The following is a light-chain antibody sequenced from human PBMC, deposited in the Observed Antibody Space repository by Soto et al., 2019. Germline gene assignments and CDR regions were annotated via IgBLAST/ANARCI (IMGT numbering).Light chain of an antibody. CDR3: QQYGRSPYT. J-gene: IGKJ2*01. CDR2: GAS. Sequence: EIVLTQSQGILSLSPGERATLSGRASQSVSSSYLAWYQQKHGQAPRLLIYGASSRATGIPDRFSGSESGTDFTITISRLETEDFEVYYCQQYGRSPYTVGQGTKVDIK. CDR1: QSVSSSY. V-gene: IGKV3-20*01.